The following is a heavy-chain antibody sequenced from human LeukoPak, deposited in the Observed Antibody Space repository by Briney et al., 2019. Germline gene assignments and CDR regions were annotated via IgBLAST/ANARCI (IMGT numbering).Heavy chain of an antibody. J-gene: IGHJ4*02. D-gene: IGHD2-2*01. Sequence: PSQTLSLTCTISGGSVTSVISSWSWIRQPPGKGLEWIGYIYHSGSTYYNPSLKSRVTISVDRSKNQFSLKLSSVTAADTAVYYCARDKVVVVPDTREYYFDYWGQGTLVTVSS. CDR2: IYHSGST. CDR3: ARDKVVVVPDTREYYFDY. V-gene: IGHV4-30-2*01. CDR1: GGSVTSVISS.